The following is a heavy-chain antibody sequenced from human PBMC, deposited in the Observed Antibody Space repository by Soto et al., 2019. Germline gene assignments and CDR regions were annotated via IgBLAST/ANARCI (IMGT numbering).Heavy chain of an antibody. CDR1: GFTFGDYG. J-gene: IGHJ2*01. D-gene: IGHD2-2*01. CDR2: INWNGGST. CDR3: ARDTARVVVPAAGYFDL. Sequence: GGSLRLSCAASGFTFGDYGMSWVRQAPGKGLEWVSGINWNGGSTGYADSVKGRFTISRDNAKNSLYLQMNSLRAEDTALYYCARDTARVVVPAAGYFDLWGRGTLVTVSS. V-gene: IGHV3-20*04.